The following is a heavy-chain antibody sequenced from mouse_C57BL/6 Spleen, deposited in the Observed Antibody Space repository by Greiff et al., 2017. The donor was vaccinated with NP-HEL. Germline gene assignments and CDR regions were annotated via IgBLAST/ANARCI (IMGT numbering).Heavy chain of an antibody. CDR2: IYPGSGST. CDR3: ATTVVARSYWYFDV. J-gene: IGHJ1*03. V-gene: IGHV1-55*01. D-gene: IGHD1-1*01. CDR1: GYTFTSYW. Sequence: VQLQQPGAELVKPGASVKMSCKASGYTFTSYWITWVKQRPGQGLEWIGDIYPGSGSTNHNEKFKSKATLTVDTSSSTAYMQLSSLTSEDSAVYYCATTVVARSYWYFDVWGTGTTVTVSS.